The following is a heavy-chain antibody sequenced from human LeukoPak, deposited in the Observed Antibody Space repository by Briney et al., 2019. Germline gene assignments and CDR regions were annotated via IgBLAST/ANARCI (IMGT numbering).Heavy chain of an antibody. CDR3: ARVGYYDSSGYYSTHTDYFDY. D-gene: IGHD3-22*01. Sequence: ASVKLSCKASGGTFSSYTISWGRHAPRQGLEWKGGSIPIFGTANYAQKFQGRVTTTADKSTSTAYMELSSLITDDAAVYYCARVGYYDSSGYYSTHTDYFDYWGQGTLVTVSS. V-gene: IGHV1-69*06. CDR1: GGTFSSYT. CDR2: SIPIFGTA. J-gene: IGHJ4*02.